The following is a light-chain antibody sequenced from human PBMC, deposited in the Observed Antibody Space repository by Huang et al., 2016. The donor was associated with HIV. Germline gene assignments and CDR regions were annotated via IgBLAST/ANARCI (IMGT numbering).Light chain of an antibody. V-gene: IGKV2-28*01. J-gene: IGKJ1*01. CDR3: MQAVQTPPT. CDR1: QSLLHSNGYNY. CDR2: LGS. Sequence: DIVMTQSPLSLPVTPGESASISCRSSQSLLHSNGYNYLDWYLQKPGQSPQLLIYLGSNRASGVPDRFSGSGSGTDFTLKISRVEAEDVGVYYCMQAVQTPPTFGQGTKVEIK.